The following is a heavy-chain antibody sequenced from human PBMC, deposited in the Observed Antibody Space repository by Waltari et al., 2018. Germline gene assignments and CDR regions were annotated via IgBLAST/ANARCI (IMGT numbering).Heavy chain of an antibody. CDR1: GYTFTGYY. V-gene: IGHV1-2*06. J-gene: IGHJ6*03. Sequence: QVQLVQSGAEVKKPGASVKVSCKASGYTFTGYYMHWVRQAPGQGLEWMGRINPNRGGTNYAQKFQGRVTMTRDTSISTAYMELSSVTAADTAVYYCASRGRRWNGVYYYYMDVWGKGTTVTVSS. CDR3: ASRGRRWNGVYYYYMDV. D-gene: IGHD1-1*01. CDR2: INPNRGGT.